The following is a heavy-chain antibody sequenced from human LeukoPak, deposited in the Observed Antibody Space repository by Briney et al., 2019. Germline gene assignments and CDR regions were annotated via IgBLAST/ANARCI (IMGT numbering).Heavy chain of an antibody. CDR3: ARDLMRFLEWVN. J-gene: IGHJ4*02. V-gene: IGHV3-9*01. Sequence: GRSLRLSCAASGFTFDDYAMHWVRQAPGKGLEWVSGISWNSGSIGYADSVRGRFIISRDNAKNSLYLQMNSLRAEDTAVYYCARDLMRFLEWVNWGQGTLVTVSS. D-gene: IGHD3-3*01. CDR2: ISWNSGSI. CDR1: GFTFDDYA.